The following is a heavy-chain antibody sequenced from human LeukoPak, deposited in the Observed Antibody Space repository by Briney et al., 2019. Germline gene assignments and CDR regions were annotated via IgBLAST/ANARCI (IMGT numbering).Heavy chain of an antibody. Sequence: GGSLRLSYAASGFTFSSYAMSWVRQAPGKGLEWDSAISGSGGGTYYADSVKGRFTISRDNSKNTLYLQMNSLRAEDTAVYYCTDTGAYDFFPLHGYWRQGTLVTVSS. CDR3: TDTGAYDFFPLHGY. V-gene: IGHV3-23*01. CDR2: ISGSGGGT. D-gene: IGHD3-3*01. J-gene: IGHJ4*02. CDR1: GFTFSSYA.